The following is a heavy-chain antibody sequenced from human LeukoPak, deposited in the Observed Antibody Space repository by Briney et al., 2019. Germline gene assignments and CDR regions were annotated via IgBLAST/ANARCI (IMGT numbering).Heavy chain of an antibody. V-gene: IGHV6-1*01. CDR3: AREGGLLWFGELLHQGYYFDY. J-gene: IGHJ4*02. D-gene: IGHD3-10*01. CDR1: GDSVSSNSAA. Sequence: SQTLSLTCAISGDSVSSNSAAWNRIRQSPSRGLEWLGRTYYRSKWYNDYAVSVKSRITINPDTSKNQFSLQLNSVTPEDTAVYYCAREGGLLWFGELLHQGYYFDYWGQGTLVTVSS. CDR2: TYYRSKWYN.